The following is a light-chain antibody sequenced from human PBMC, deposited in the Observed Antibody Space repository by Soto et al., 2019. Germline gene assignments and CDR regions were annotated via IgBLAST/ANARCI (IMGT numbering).Light chain of an antibody. CDR2: ASS. CDR3: QQYNNWPPYT. Sequence: EIVLTQSPGTLSLSPWERAALSFGASQSISSNLAWYQQKPGQAPRLLIYASSTRATGIPDRFTGSGSGTEFTLTISSLQSEDCALYYCQQYNNWPPYTFGQGTKVDIK. V-gene: IGKV3-15*01. J-gene: IGKJ2*01. CDR1: QSISSN.